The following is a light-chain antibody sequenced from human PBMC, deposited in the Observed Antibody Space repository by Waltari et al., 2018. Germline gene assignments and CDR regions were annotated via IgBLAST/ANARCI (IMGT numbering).Light chain of an antibody. CDR2: AGS. Sequence: DIQMTQSPSSLSASVGDRVTITCRASQSLSIYVNWYQQRPGKVPKLLIYAGSSLQSGVPSKLSGSGSGTDFTLTISSLQPEDFATYYCQQSYSTPTFGQGNKLEIK. CDR3: QQSYSTPT. J-gene: IGKJ2*01. V-gene: IGKV1-39*01. CDR1: QSLSIY.